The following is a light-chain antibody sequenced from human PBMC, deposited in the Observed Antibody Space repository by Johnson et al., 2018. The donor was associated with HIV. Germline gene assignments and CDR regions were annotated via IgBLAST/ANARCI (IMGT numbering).Light chain of an antibody. CDR3: GTWDTSLPTGGV. CDR1: SSTIGNNY. J-gene: IGLJ1*01. Sequence: QSVLTQPPSVSAAPGQKVTISCSGSSSTIGNNYVSWYQVLPGTAPKLLIYKNNNRPSGIPDRFSGPKSGTSATLAITGLQTGDEADYYCGTWDTSLPTGGVFGTGTKVTVL. CDR2: KNN. V-gene: IGLV1-51*02.